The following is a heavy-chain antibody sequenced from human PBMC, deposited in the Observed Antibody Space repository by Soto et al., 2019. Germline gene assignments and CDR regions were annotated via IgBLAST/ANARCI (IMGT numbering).Heavy chain of an antibody. D-gene: IGHD6-19*01. Sequence: QVQLVESGGGVVQPGRSLRLSCAASGFTFSSYAMHWVRQAPGKGLERVAVISYDGSNKYYADSVKGRFTISRDNSKNTLYLQMNSLRAEDTAVYYCASTGEGAVAGIGYWGQGTLVTVSS. CDR2: ISYDGSNK. CDR3: ASTGEGAVAGIGY. V-gene: IGHV3-30-3*01. CDR1: GFTFSSYA. J-gene: IGHJ4*02.